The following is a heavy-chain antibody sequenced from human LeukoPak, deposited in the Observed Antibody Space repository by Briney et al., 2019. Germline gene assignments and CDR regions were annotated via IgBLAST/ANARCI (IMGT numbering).Heavy chain of an antibody. CDR1: GYTFTSYG. J-gene: IGHJ5*02. CDR2: MNPNSGNT. Sequence: ASVKVSCKASGYTFTSYGISWVRQATGQGLEWMGWMNPNSGNTGYAQKFQGRVTMTRNTSISTAYMELSSLRSEDTAVYYCARKYSSSWLRDHNWFDPWGQGTLVTVSS. CDR3: ARKYSSSWLRDHNWFDP. V-gene: IGHV1-8*02. D-gene: IGHD6-13*01.